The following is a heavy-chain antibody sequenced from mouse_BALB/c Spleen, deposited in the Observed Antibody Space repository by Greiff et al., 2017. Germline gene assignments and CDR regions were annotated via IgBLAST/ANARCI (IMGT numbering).Heavy chain of an antibody. Sequence: QAQLQQSGAELVRPGSSVKISCKASGYAFSSYWMNWVKQRPGQGLEWIGQIYPGDGDTNYNGKFKGKATLTADKSSSTAYMQLSSLTSEDSAVYFCARSALFITTVVATGDYWGQGTTLTVSS. CDR3: ARSALFITTVVATGDY. D-gene: IGHD1-1*01. CDR1: GYAFSSYW. J-gene: IGHJ2*01. CDR2: IYPGDGDT. V-gene: IGHV1-80*01.